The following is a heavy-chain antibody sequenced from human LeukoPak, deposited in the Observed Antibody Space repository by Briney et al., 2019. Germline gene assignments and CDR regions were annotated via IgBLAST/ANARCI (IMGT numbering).Heavy chain of an antibody. D-gene: IGHD4-11*01. V-gene: IGHV3-21*01. CDR3: ARVSYSNYDAFDI. CDR2: ISSSSSYI. Sequence: SGGSLRLSCAASGFTFSSYSMNWVRQAPGKGLVWVSSISSSSSYIYYADSVKGRFTISRDNAKNSLYLQRNSLRAEDTAVYYCARVSYSNYDAFDIWGQGTMVTVSS. J-gene: IGHJ3*02. CDR1: GFTFSSYS.